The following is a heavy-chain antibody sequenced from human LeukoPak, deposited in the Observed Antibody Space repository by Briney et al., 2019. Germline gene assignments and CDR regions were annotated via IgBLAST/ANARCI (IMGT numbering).Heavy chain of an antibody. CDR3: AREGFLGY. J-gene: IGHJ4*02. CDR2: ISSGGNT. V-gene: IGHV3-53*01. Sequence: PGGSLRLSCAASGFTVTSNYMTWVRQAPGKGLEWVSVISSGGNTYYADSVKGRFTISRDNSKNTVYLQMNGLRAEDTAVYYCAREGFLGYWGQGTLVTVSS. CDR1: GFTVTSNY. D-gene: IGHD3-3*01.